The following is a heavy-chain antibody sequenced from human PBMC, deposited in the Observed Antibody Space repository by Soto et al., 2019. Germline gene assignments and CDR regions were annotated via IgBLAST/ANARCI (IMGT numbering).Heavy chain of an antibody. D-gene: IGHD4-4*01. J-gene: IGHJ6*02. CDR2: IIPFLGTA. Sequence: QVQLVQSGAEVKKPGSSVTVSCKASGGTFSSYAISWVRQAPGQGLEWMGRIIPFLGTANYAQKFQGRVTITSDESTSTAYMELTILRSEDTAVYYCARVVMTTVPASYYYGMDVWGQGTTVTFAS. CDR1: GGTFSSYA. CDR3: ARVVMTTVPASYYYGMDV. V-gene: IGHV1-69*11.